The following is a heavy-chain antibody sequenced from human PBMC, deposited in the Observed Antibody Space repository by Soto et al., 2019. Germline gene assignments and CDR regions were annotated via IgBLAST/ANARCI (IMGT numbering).Heavy chain of an antibody. CDR2: IYYSGST. D-gene: IGHD3-16*01. CDR3: ARGISLGAHDAFDI. J-gene: IGHJ3*02. V-gene: IGHV4-59*01. Sequence: SETLSLTCSVSGGSISSYYWSWIRQPPGKGLEWIGYIYYSGSTNYNPSLKSRVTISVDTSKNQFSLKLSSVTAADTAVYYCARGISLGAHDAFDIWGQGTMVTV. CDR1: GGSISSYY.